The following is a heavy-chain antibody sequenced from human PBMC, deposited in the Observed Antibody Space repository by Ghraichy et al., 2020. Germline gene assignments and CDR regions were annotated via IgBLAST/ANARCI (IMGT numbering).Heavy chain of an antibody. CDR2: ISGSGTSA. CDR1: GFTFRDYA. V-gene: IGHV3-23*01. CDR3: VKEGAVAVPDL. J-gene: IGHJ3*01. D-gene: IGHD6-19*01. Sequence: GGSLRLSCAVSGFTFRDYAMTWVRQAPGKGLHWVSAISGSGTSAYYADSVKGRFTISRDNSKNTLYLQMNSLRVEDTALYYCVKEGAVAVPDLWGQGTMVTVSS.